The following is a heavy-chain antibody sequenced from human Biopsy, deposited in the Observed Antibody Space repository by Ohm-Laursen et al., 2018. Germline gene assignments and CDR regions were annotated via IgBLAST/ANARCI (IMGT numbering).Heavy chain of an antibody. CDR3: ASAGYNPDWNFDL. V-gene: IGHV4-59*12. D-gene: IGHD5-24*01. CDR2: IYFPGRT. CDR1: NVSFSSFY. J-gene: IGHJ2*01. Sequence: PSETLSLTCAVYNVSFSSFYWSWIRQPPGKALEWIGYIYFPGRTSYNTSLKSRVTMSVNTSKKQFSLRLSSVTAADTAVYYCASAGYNPDWNFDLWGRGTRVTVSP.